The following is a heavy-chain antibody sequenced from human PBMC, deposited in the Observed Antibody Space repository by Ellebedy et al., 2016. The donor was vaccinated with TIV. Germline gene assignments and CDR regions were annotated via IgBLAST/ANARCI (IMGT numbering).Heavy chain of an antibody. V-gene: IGHV1-69*13. J-gene: IGHJ6*02. CDR1: GGPFNSYV. D-gene: IGHD1-1*01. CDR3: ARGLRVIGTPLPQNQYFYYTMDV. CDR2: ISPMYGMA. Sequence: SVKVSXXTSGGPFNSYVISWVRQAPGQGLEWMGEISPMYGMANYAQKFQGRVTITADESTSTVYMDLSSLRSEDTAVYYCARGLRVIGTPLPQNQYFYYTMDVWGQGTTVIASS.